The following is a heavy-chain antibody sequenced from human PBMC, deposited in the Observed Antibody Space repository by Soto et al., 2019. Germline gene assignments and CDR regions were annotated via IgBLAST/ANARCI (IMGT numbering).Heavy chain of an antibody. V-gene: IGHV3-23*01. CDR2: ISGSGVST. CDR1: GFTFNDFA. Sequence: GGSLGLSCAETGFTFNDFAMSWVRLAPGRGLEWVSGISGSGVSTYYAASVKGRFTISRDNSKITVYLQMNSLRDEDTAIYYCARDRTFNFYYGMDVWGQGTTVTVSS. CDR3: ARDRTFNFYYGMDV. J-gene: IGHJ6*02.